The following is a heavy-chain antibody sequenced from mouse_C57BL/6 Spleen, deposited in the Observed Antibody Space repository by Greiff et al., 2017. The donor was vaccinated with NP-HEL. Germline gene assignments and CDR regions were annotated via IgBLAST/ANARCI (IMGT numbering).Heavy chain of an antibody. CDR3: RGGYGSSTFTIEY. CDR2: YPGSGNTY. J-gene: IGHJ4*01. CDR1: YTFTDYYM. D-gene: IGHD1-1*01. V-gene: IGHV1-83*01. Sequence: VQLQQSGPELVKPGASVKMSCKASGYTFTDYYMHWVKQKPGKGLEWIGEIYPGSGNTYYNEKFKGKATLTADTSSSTAYMQLSSLTSEDSAVYFCARGGYGSSTFTIEYWGQGTSVTVSS.